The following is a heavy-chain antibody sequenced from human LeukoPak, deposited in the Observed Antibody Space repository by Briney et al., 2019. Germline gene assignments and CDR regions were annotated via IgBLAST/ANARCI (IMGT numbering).Heavy chain of an antibody. CDR1: GGSISSYY. CDR3: ARGVKQLALDY. CDR2: IYTNGST. V-gene: IGHV4-4*07. D-gene: IGHD6-6*01. J-gene: IGHJ4*02. Sequence: SETLSLTCTVPGGSISSYYLSWIRQPAGKGLEWIGRIYTNGSTNYNPSLKSRVTMSVDTSKNQFSLKLSSVTAADTAVYYCARGVKQLALDYWGQGTLVTVSS.